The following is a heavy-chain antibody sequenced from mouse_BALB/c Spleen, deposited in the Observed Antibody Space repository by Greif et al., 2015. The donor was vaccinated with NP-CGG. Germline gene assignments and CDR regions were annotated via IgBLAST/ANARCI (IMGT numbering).Heavy chain of an antibody. J-gene: IGHJ4*01. CDR2: ISSGSSTI. CDR1: GFTFSSFG. Sequence: EVMLVESGGGLVQPGGSRKLSCAASGFTFSSFGMHWVRQAPEKGLEWVAYISSGSSTIYYADTVKGRFTISRDNPKNTLFLQMTILRSDDTAMYYCARPYYGSSYGSDYYAMDYWGQGTSVTVSS. D-gene: IGHD1-1*01. CDR3: ARPYYGSSYGSDYYAMDY. V-gene: IGHV5-17*02.